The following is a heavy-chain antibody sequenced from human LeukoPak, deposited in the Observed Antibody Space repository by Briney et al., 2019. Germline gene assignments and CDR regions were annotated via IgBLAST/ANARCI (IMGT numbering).Heavy chain of an antibody. CDR2: INSDGSST. CDR1: GFTFNSYA. D-gene: IGHD3-22*01. Sequence: GGSLRLSCAASGFTFNSYAMSWVRQAPGKGLVWVSRINSDGSSTSYADSVKGRFTISRDNAKNTLYLQMNSLRAEDTAVYYCAREQLYDSSGYYVYWGQGTLVTVSS. J-gene: IGHJ4*02. V-gene: IGHV3-74*01. CDR3: AREQLYDSSGYYVY.